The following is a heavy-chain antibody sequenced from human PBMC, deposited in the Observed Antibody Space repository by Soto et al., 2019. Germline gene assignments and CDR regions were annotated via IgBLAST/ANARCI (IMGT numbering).Heavy chain of an antibody. Sequence: PGGSLRLSCAASGFTFSSYGMHWVRQAPGKGLEWVAVIWYDGSNKYYADSVKGRFTISRDNSKNTLYLQMNSLRAEDTAVYYCARDGGDSNYVFSTLSLAYWGQGTLVTVSS. CDR1: GFTFSSYG. CDR3: ARDGGDSNYVFSTLSLAY. D-gene: IGHD4-4*01. V-gene: IGHV3-33*01. CDR2: IWYDGSNK. J-gene: IGHJ4*02.